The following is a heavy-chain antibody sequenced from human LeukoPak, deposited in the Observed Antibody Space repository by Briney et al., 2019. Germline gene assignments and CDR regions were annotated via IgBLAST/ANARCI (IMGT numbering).Heavy chain of an antibody. CDR2: IYYSGST. CDR3: ARQMETYNWFDP. CDR1: GGSISSSSYY. D-gene: IGHD1-1*01. V-gene: IGHV4-39*01. Sequence: ASETLSLTCTVSGGSISSSSYYWGWIRQPPGKGLEWIGSIYYSGSTYYNPSLKSRVTISVDTSKNQFSLKLSSVTAADTAVYYCARQMETYNWFDPWGQGTLVTVSS. J-gene: IGHJ5*02.